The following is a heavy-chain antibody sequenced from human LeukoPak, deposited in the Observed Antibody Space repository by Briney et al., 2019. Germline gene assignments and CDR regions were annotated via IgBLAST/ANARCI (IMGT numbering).Heavy chain of an antibody. CDR1: GGSISSGGYS. V-gene: IGHV4-30-2*01. D-gene: IGHD4-17*01. J-gene: IGHJ4*02. CDR2: IYHSGSA. CDR3: AKVPMTTVTSYYFDY. Sequence: PSETLSLTVAVSGGSISSGGYSWSGIRQPPGKGLEWIGNIYHSGSAYYNPSLKSRVTISVDRSKNQFSLKLSSVTAADTAVYYCAKVPMTTVTSYYFDYWGQGTLVTVSS.